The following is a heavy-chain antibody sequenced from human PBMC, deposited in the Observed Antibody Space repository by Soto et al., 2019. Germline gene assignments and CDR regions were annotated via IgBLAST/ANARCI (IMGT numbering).Heavy chain of an antibody. D-gene: IGHD3-3*01. CDR3: ARDWTSFGVVTPYGMDV. CDR2: IIPIFGTA. CDR1: GGTFSSYA. V-gene: IGHV1-69*06. J-gene: IGHJ6*02. Sequence: SVKVSCKASGGTFSSYAVSWVRQAPGQGLEWMGGIIPIFGTANYAQKFQGRVTITADKSTSTAYMELSSLRSEDTAVYYCARDWTSFGVVTPYGMDVWGQGTTVTVSS.